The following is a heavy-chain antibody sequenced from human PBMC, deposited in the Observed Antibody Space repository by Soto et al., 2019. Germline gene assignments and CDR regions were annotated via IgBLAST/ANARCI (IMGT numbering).Heavy chain of an antibody. CDR3: TRGMGDYWSGYYPSYFDS. CDR1: GTTFGDDT. D-gene: IGHD3-3*01. J-gene: IGHJ4*02. Sequence: ESGGGLVQPGRSLRLSCTASGTTFGDDTVNWVRQAPGKGLEWVGYIRSKTYGGTTECAASVKDRFTISRDDSKSAAYLEMSSLKSEDTAVYYCTRGMGDYWSGYYPSYFDSWGQGTLVTVSS. V-gene: IGHV3-49*04. CDR2: IRSKTYGGTT.